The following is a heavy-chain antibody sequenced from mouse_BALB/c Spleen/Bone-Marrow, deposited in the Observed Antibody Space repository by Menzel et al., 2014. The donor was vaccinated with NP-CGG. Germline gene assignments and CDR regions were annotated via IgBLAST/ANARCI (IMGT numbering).Heavy chain of an antibody. Sequence: EVQLQQSGAELVKPGASVKLSCTASGFNIKDTYMHWVKQRPEQGLEWIGRIDPANGNTKYDPKFQGMATITADTSSNTAYLQLSSLTSEDTAVYYRARLDLFAYWGQGTLVTVPA. CDR3: ARLDLFAY. CDR2: IDPANGNT. J-gene: IGHJ3*01. V-gene: IGHV14-3*02. CDR1: GFNIKDTY.